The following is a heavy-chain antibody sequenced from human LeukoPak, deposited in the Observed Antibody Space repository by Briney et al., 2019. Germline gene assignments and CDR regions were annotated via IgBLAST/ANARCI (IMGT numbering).Heavy chain of an antibody. J-gene: IGHJ4*02. CDR1: GSTFSGSW. D-gene: IGHD3-16*01. CDR3: ARDGRGGYLDY. V-gene: IGHV3-7*01. CDR2: IKQDGSEK. Sequence: GGSLRLSCAASGSTFSGSWMSWVRQAPGKGLEWVANIKQDGSEKYYVDSVKGRFTISRDNGKKSLFLQVNSLRVEDTAVYYCARDGRGGYLDYWGQGTLVTVSS.